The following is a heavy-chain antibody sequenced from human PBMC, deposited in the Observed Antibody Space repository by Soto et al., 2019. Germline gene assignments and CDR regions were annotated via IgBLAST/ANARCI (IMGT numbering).Heavy chain of an antibody. CDR1: GGTFSSYT. D-gene: IGHD6-6*01. Sequence: QVQLVHSGAAVKKPGASVKVSCKASGGTFSSYTISWVRQAPGQGLEWMGRIIPILGIANYAQKFQGRVPITADKSTSTAYMELSSLRSEDTAVYYCAREGQLVPQFDYWGQGTLVTVSS. J-gene: IGHJ4*02. CDR2: IIPILGIA. CDR3: AREGQLVPQFDY. V-gene: IGHV1-69*04.